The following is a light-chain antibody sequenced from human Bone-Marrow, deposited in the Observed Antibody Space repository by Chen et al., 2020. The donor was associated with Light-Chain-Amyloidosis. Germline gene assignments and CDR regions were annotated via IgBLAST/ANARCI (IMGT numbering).Light chain of an antibody. CDR3: QTWGTGIQV. V-gene: IGLV4-69*01. CDR2: LISDGSH. CDR1: SGHSNYA. Sequence: QLVVTQSPSASASLGASGKLTCTLSSGHSNYAVAWHQQQPEKGPRYLMKLISDGSHNKGDGIPDLFSGSSSGAERYLTISSLQSEDEADYFCQTWGTGIQVFGGGTKLTVL. J-gene: IGLJ3*02.